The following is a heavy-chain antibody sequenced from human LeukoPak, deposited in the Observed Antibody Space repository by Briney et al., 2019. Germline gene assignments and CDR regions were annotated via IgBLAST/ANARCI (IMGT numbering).Heavy chain of an antibody. V-gene: IGHV3-30-3*01. CDR1: GFTFSSYA. D-gene: IGHD2-15*01. J-gene: IGHJ4*02. Sequence: PGGSLRLSCAASGFTFSSYAMHWVRQAPGKGLEWVAVISYDGSNKYYADSVKGRFTISRDNSKNTLYLQMNSLRAEDTAVYYCASGRWGHYFDYWGQGTLVTVSS. CDR3: ASGRWGHYFDY. CDR2: ISYDGSNK.